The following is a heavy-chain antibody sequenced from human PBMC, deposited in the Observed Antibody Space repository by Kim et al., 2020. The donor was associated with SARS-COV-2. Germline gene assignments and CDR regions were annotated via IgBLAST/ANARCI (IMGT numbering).Heavy chain of an antibody. CDR3: ARHPLTYDSLGYRNWFDP. D-gene: IGHD3-22*01. Sequence: SETLSLTCTVSGGSISTRTYFWGWIRRPPGKGLEWIGSIFYSGSTYYTPSLKSRVTISVDTSKNQFSLKLSSLTAADTAVYYCARHPLTYDSLGYRNWFDPWGQGTLVTVSS. V-gene: IGHV4-39*01. CDR1: GGSISTRTYF. CDR2: IFYSGST. J-gene: IGHJ5*02.